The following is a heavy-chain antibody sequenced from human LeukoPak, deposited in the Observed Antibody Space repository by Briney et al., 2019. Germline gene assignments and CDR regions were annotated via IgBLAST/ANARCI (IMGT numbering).Heavy chain of an antibody. V-gene: IGHV3-23*01. Sequence: GGSLRLSCAASGFTFSSYAMSWVRQAPGKGLEWVSAISGSGGSTYYADSVKGRFTISRDNSKNTLYLQMNSLRAEDTAVYYCAKVAGYCSSTSCSPFDYWGQGTLVTVSS. CDR3: AKVAGYCSSTSCSPFDY. J-gene: IGHJ4*02. CDR1: GFTFSSYA. D-gene: IGHD2-2*01. CDR2: ISGSGGST.